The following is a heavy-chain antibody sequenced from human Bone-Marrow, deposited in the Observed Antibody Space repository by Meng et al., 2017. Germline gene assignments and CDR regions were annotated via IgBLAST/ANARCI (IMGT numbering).Heavy chain of an antibody. D-gene: IGHD3-10*01. Sequence: ETLSLTCAASGFTFSSYSMNWVRQAPGKGLEWVSSISSSSSYIYYADSVKGRFTISRDNSKNKLYLQLSSLRPDDTATYYCAREPTMLRGDWGYYFDYWGQGTVVTVSS. CDR1: GFTFSSYS. CDR2: ISSSSSYI. CDR3: AREPTMLRGDWGYYFDY. V-gene: IGHV3-21*01. J-gene: IGHJ4*02.